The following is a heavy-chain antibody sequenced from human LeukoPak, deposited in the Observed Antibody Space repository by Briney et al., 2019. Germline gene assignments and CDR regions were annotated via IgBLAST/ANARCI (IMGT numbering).Heavy chain of an antibody. CDR2: IFHSGST. CDR3: ARHAGQYSNTWEYYFVS. D-gene: IGHD6-13*01. J-gene: IGHJ4*02. V-gene: IGHV4-39*01. Sequence: PSETLSLTCTVSGGSVSSGFFYWGWIRQPPGKGLEWIGSIFHSGSTSYNPSLKSRVTISVDTSKNQFSLKLSSVTAADTAVYYCARHAGQYSNTWEYYFVSWGQGTLVTVSS. CDR1: GGSVSSGFFY.